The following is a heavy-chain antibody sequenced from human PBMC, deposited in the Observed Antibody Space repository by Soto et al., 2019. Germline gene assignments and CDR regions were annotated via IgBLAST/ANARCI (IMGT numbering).Heavy chain of an antibody. J-gene: IGHJ3*02. CDR2: ITYDGSNK. Sequence: GSLRLSCAASGFTFSSYGMHWVRQAPGKGLERVAVITYDGSNKYYADSVKGRFTISRDNSKNTLYLQMNSLRAEDTAVYYCAKTIHGNAFDIWGQGTMVTVSS. V-gene: IGHV3-30*18. D-gene: IGHD3-9*01. CDR3: AKTIHGNAFDI. CDR1: GFTFSSYG.